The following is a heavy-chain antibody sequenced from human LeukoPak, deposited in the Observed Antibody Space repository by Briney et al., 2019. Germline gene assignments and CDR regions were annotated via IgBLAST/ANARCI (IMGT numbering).Heavy chain of an antibody. Sequence: GGSLRLSCAASGFTFSSYWMSWVRQAPGKGLEWVANINQDGNEKYYVDSVKGRFTISRDNAKNSLFLQMNSLGAEDTAVYYCARADMAGTVDYWGQGTLVTVSS. CDR1: GFTFSSYW. J-gene: IGHJ4*02. D-gene: IGHD6-19*01. CDR2: INQDGNEK. CDR3: ARADMAGTVDY. V-gene: IGHV3-7*04.